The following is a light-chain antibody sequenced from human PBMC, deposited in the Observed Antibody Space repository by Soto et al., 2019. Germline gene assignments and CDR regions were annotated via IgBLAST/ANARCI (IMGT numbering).Light chain of an antibody. J-gene: IGLJ2*01. CDR2: DGS. CDR3: CSYAGTYTYVV. Sequence: QSALTQPRSVSGSPGQSVTISCTGTSSDVGGYNFVSWYQHHPGKAPKVLIYDGSKRPSGVPDRFSGSKSGNTASLTISGLQAEDEADYHCCSYAGTYTYVVFGGGTKLTVL. CDR1: SSDVGGYNF. V-gene: IGLV2-11*01.